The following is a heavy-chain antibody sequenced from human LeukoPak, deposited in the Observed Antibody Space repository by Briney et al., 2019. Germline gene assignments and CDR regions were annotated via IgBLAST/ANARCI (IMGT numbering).Heavy chain of an antibody. V-gene: IGHV4-39*01. Sequence: KPSETLSLTCTVSGGSISSSSYYWGWIRQRPANGLEWIGSIYYSGSTYYNPSLKSRVTISVDTSKNQFSLKLSSVTAADTAVYYCARQYGSWYTFYFQHWGQGTLVTVSS. D-gene: IGHD6-13*01. CDR2: IYYSGST. J-gene: IGHJ1*01. CDR3: ARQYGSWYTFYFQH. CDR1: GGSISSSSYY.